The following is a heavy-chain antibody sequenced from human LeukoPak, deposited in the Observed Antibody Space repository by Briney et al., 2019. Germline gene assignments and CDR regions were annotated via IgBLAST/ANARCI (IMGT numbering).Heavy chain of an antibody. CDR2: VSWNSGTI. V-gene: IGHV3-9*01. Sequence: GGSVSLSCAACGFTFQDYAIHCVRQPPGKGLEWVSGVSWNSGTIGYADSVKGRFTISRDNAKNALFLKMNSLRAEDTALYYCAKGWDSSSWYAGHYDYWGQGTLVTVSS. D-gene: IGHD6-13*01. CDR3: AKGWDSSSWYAGHYDY. CDR1: GFTFQDYA. J-gene: IGHJ4*02.